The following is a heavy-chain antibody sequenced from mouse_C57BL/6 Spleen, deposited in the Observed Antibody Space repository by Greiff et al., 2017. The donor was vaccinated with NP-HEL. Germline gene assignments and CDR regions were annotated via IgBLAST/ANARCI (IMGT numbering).Heavy chain of an antibody. CDR3: ARQGTPYYDGSSYTDYYAMDY. CDR2: ISSGGSYT. D-gene: IGHD1-1*01. J-gene: IGHJ4*01. CDR1: GFTFSSYG. V-gene: IGHV5-6*01. Sequence: EVMLVESGGDLVKPGGSLKLSCAASGFTFSSYGMSWVRQTPDKRLEWVATISSGGSYTYYPDSVKGRFTISRDNAKNTLYLQMSILTAEDTAMYDCARQGTPYYDGSSYTDYYAMDYWGQGTSVTVSS.